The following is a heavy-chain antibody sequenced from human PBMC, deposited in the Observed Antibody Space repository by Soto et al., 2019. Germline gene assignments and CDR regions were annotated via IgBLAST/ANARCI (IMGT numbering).Heavy chain of an antibody. Sequence: QAQLVESGGGVVQPGRSLRLSCAASGFAFSSYGMHWVRQAPGTGLEWVAVISYDGSLQHYADSVKGRFTISRDNSKNRVLLQISSLRAEDTAVYYCVSDGGYGHASVPYSWGQGTLVSVSS. CDR1: GFAFSSYG. V-gene: IGHV3-30*13. CDR2: ISYDGSLQ. J-gene: IGHJ4*02. D-gene: IGHD5-18*01. CDR3: VSDGGYGHASVPYS.